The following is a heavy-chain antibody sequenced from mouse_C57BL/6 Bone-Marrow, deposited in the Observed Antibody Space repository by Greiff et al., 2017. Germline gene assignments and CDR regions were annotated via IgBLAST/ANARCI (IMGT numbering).Heavy chain of an antibody. D-gene: IGHD2-4*01. J-gene: IGHJ4*01. CDR1: GFTFSDAW. Sequence: EVHLVESGGGLVQPGGSMKLSCAASGFTFSDAWMDWVRQSPEKGLEWVAEIRNKANNHATYYAESVKGRFTISRDDSKSSVYLQMNSLRAEDTGIYYCTTRSYDYDGLYYYAMDYWGQGTSVTVSS. V-gene: IGHV6-6*01. CDR3: TTRSYDYDGLYYYAMDY. CDR2: IRNKANNHAT.